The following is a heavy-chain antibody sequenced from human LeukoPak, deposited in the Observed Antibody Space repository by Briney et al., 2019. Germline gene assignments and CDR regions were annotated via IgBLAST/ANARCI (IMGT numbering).Heavy chain of an antibody. CDR2: ISGSGTTI. V-gene: IGHV3-48*03. J-gene: IGHJ4*02. Sequence: GGSLRLSCAASGFTFSSYAMHWVRQAPGKGLEWISYISGSGTTIYYADSVKGRFTISRDNAKNSLYLQMNSLRAEDTAVYYCARDDRGDTIDYWGQGTLVTVSS. CDR1: GFTFSSYA. CDR3: ARDDRGDTIDY. D-gene: IGHD3-10*01.